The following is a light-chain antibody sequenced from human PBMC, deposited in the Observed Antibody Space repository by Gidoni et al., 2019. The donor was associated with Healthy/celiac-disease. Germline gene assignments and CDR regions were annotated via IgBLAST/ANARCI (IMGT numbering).Light chain of an antibody. Sequence: IVMTQSLDSLAVSLGERATINCKSSQSVLYSSNNKNYLAWYQLRPGQAPKLLIYWASTRESGVPGRFSGSGSGTDFTLTISSLQAEDVAVYYCQQYNSTPLTFGGGTKVEIK. CDR2: WAS. J-gene: IGKJ4*01. CDR3: QQYNSTPLT. CDR1: QSVLYSSNNKNY. V-gene: IGKV4-1*01.